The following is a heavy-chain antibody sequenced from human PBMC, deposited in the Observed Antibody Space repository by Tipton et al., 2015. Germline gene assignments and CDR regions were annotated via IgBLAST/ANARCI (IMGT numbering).Heavy chain of an antibody. V-gene: IGHV4-39*01. CDR2: IYYSGST. J-gene: IGHJ5*02. Sequence: LRLSCTVSGGSISSSSYYWGWIRQPPGKGLEWIGSIYYSGSTYYNPSLKSRVTISVDTSKNQFSLKLNSVTAADTAVYYCARQIAVAARDWFDPWGQGTLVTVSS. CDR3: ARQIAVAARDWFDP. CDR1: GGSISSSSYY. D-gene: IGHD6-13*01.